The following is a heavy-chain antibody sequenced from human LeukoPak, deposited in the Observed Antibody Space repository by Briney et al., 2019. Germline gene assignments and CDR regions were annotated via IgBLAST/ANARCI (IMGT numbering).Heavy chain of an antibody. CDR2: MNPNSGNT. D-gene: IGHD6-19*01. CDR1: GYTFTSYD. CDR3: ARRPPVAGTPSWCDP. J-gene: IGHJ5*02. Sequence: ASVTVSCKAAGYTFTSYDINLVRQAPGQGLEWMGWMNPNSGNTGYEQKFQGRVTMTRNTSISTAYMELSSLRSEDTAVDYCARRPPVAGTPSWCDPWGQGTVVTVSS. V-gene: IGHV1-8*01.